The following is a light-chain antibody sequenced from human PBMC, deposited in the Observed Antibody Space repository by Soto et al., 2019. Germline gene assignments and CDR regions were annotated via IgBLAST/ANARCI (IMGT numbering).Light chain of an antibody. Sequence: AIPMTQSPSSLSASVGDSVNITCRASQGIRNVLGWFQQKPGKAPKLLINAASNLQSGVPSRFSGSGSGTDFTLTISSLQPEDVATYYCLQDYNYPRTFGQGTKVDVK. CDR2: AAS. V-gene: IGKV1-6*01. CDR3: LQDYNYPRT. CDR1: QGIRNV. J-gene: IGKJ1*01.